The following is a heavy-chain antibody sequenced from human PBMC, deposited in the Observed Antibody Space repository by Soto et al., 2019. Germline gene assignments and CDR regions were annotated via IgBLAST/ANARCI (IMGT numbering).Heavy chain of an antibody. CDR2: TYYRSKWYN. CDR1: GDSVSSNSAA. CDR3: ARDWLVRGSYFDY. Sequence: SQTLSLTCAISGDSVSSNSAAWNWIRQSTSRSLEWLGRTYYRSKWYNDYAVSVKSRITINPDTSKNQVSLQLNSVTPEDTAVYYCARDWLVRGSYFDYWGQGTPVTVSS. J-gene: IGHJ4*02. D-gene: IGHD6-19*01. V-gene: IGHV6-1*01.